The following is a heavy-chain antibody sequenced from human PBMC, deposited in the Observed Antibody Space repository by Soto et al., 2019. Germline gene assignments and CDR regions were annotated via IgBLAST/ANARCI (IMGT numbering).Heavy chain of an antibody. CDR2: IYYSGST. D-gene: IGHD3-9*01. Sequence: SETLSLTCTVSGGSVSSGSYYWSWIRQPPGKGLEWIGYIYYSGSTNYNPSLKSRVTISVDTSKNQFSLKLSSVTAAGTAVYYCARVRLRYFDWGPMDVWGQGTTVTVSS. CDR1: GGSVSSGSYY. CDR3: ARVRLRYFDWGPMDV. V-gene: IGHV4-61*01. J-gene: IGHJ6*02.